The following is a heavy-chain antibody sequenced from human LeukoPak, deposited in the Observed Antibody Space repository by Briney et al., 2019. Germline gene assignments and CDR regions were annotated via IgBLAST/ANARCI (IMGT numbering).Heavy chain of an antibody. D-gene: IGHD3-9*01. Sequence: SETLSLTCTVSGGSISSYYWSWIRQPPGKGLEWIGYIYYSGSTNYNPSLKSRVTISVDTSKNQFSLKLSSVTAADTAVYYCARLDTYYYYMDVWGKGTTVTVSS. CDR3: ARLDTYYYYMDV. CDR2: IYYSGST. V-gene: IGHV4-59*08. CDR1: GGSISSYY. J-gene: IGHJ6*03.